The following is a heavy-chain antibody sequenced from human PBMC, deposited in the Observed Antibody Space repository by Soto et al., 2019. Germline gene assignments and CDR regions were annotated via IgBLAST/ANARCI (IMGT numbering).Heavy chain of an antibody. CDR2: IWYDGSNT. V-gene: IGHV3-33*01. Sequence: QVQLVESGGGVVQPGRSLRLSCAASGFTFSSYGMHWVRQAPGKGLEWVAVIWYDGSNTNYADSVKGRFTISRDKSKNTLYLQMNSLRAEDTAVYYCARFTSGSHNYDFDHWGQGTLVTVSS. J-gene: IGHJ4*02. CDR3: ARFTSGSHNYDFDH. CDR1: GFTFSSYG. D-gene: IGHD1-26*01.